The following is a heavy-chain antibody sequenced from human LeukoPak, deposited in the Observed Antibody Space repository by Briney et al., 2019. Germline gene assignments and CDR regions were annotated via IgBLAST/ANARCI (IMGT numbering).Heavy chain of an antibody. CDR1: GYSFTSYW. V-gene: IGHV5-51*01. J-gene: IGHJ3*02. Sequence: GASLKISCTGSGYSFTSYWIGWVRQMPGKGLEWMGIIYPGDSDTRYSPSFEGQVTISADKSISTAYLQWSSLKASDTAMYYCARLVAVAGAGAFDIWGQGTMVTVSS. D-gene: IGHD6-19*01. CDR3: ARLVAVAGAGAFDI. CDR2: IYPGDSDT.